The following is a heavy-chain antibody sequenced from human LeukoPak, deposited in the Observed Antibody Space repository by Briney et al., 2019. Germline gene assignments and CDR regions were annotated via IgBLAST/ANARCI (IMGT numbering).Heavy chain of an antibody. V-gene: IGHV4-39*01. D-gene: IGHD6-13*01. Sequence: SETLSLTCTVSGGSISSSSYYWGWIRQPPGKGLEWIGSIYYSGSTYYNPSLKSRVTISVDTSKNQFSLKLISVTAADTAVYYCAGSSSSWYQVYWGQGTLVTVSS. CDR1: GGSISSSSYY. J-gene: IGHJ4*02. CDR3: AGSSSSWYQVY. CDR2: IYYSGST.